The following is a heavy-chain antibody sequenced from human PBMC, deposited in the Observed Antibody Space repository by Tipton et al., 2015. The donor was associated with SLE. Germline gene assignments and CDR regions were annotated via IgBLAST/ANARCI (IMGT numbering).Heavy chain of an antibody. J-gene: IGHJ4*02. D-gene: IGHD1-26*01. CDR2: IYHSGST. CDR3: ARGRVGARGYFDY. V-gene: IGHV4-38-2*02. Sequence: TLSLTCTVSGYSISSGYYWGWIRQPPGKGLEWIGSIYHSGSTYYNPSLKSRVTISVDTSKNQFSLKLSSVTAADTAVYYCARGRVGARGYFDYWGQGTLVTVSS. CDR1: GYSISSGYY.